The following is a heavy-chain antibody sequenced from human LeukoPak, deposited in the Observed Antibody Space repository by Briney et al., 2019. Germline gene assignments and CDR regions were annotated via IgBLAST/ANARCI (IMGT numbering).Heavy chain of an antibody. D-gene: IGHD6-13*01. J-gene: IGHJ1*01. CDR1: GYIFTSYW. Sequence: GESLKISCQGSGYIFTSYWIGWVRQMPGKGLEWMGTIYPGDSDTKYSPSFQGQVTISADKSISTAYLQWSSLKASDTAMYYCARRQIAAAGIEYFQHWGQGTLVTVSS. CDR2: IYPGDSDT. CDR3: ARRQIAAAGIEYFQH. V-gene: IGHV5-51*01.